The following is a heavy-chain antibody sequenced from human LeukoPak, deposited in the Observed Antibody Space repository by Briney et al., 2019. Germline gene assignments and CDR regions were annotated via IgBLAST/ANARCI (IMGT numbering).Heavy chain of an antibody. CDR1: GVSISNYF. CDR2: FYAS. Sequence: PSATLSLTCNVFGVSISNYFWSWLRQPAGKGLEWIGRFYASYYNPSLRSRVTLSMDTSKNHFSLKLTPVTAADTAVYYCARTHCGGGSCDTFDPWGQGTLVTVSS. J-gene: IGHJ5*02. CDR3: ARTHCGGGSCDTFDP. V-gene: IGHV4-4*07. D-gene: IGHD2-21*01.